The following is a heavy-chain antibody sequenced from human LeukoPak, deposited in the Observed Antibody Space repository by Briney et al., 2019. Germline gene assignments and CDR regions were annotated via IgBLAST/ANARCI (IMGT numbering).Heavy chain of an antibody. D-gene: IGHD2-21*02. V-gene: IGHV4-34*12. CDR1: GVPFSGYY. J-gene: IGHJ4*02. CDR3: ARATCGGDCYSDY. Sequence: SDPLSLTCSVYGVPFSGYYWLWLRQPPGKGLEGIGEIFHSGSTHYNPPLKRRVTISVDTSKNHFSLKLSSVTAADTAVYYCARATCGGDCYSDYWGQGTLVTVSS. CDR2: IFHSGST.